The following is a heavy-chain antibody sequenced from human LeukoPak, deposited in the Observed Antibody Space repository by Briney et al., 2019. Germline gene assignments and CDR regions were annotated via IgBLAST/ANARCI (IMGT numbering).Heavy chain of an antibody. CDR2: INHSGST. V-gene: IGHV4-34*01. Sequence: SETLSLTCAVYGGSFSGYYWSWIRQPPGKGLEWIGEINHSGSTNYNPSLKSRVTISVDTSKNQFSLKLSSVTAADTAVYYCARELGELDDYWGQGTLDTVSS. CDR3: ARELGELDDY. D-gene: IGHD3-10*01. CDR1: GGSFSGYY. J-gene: IGHJ4*02.